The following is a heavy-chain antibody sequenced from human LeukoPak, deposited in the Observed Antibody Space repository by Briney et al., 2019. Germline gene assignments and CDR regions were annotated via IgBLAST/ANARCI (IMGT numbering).Heavy chain of an antibody. J-gene: IGHJ5*02. CDR1: GGSISSSGSY. CDR2: IYYSGNT. Sequence: PSETLSLTCTVSGGSISSSGSYWGWIRQPPGKGLEWIGSIYYSGNTYNPSLKSRVTISVDTSKNQFSLNLTSVNAADTAVYYCARVMAARREDLNWFDPWGQGTLVAVSS. V-gene: IGHV4-39*07. D-gene: IGHD6-6*01. CDR3: ARVMAARREDLNWFDP.